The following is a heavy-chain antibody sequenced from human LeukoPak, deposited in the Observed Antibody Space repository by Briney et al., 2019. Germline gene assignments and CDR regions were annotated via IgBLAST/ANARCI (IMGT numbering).Heavy chain of an antibody. CDR2: IYYSGST. CDR1: GGSISSSSYY. V-gene: IGHV4-39*01. Sequence: PSETLSLTCTVSGGSISSSSYYWGWIRQPPGKGLEWIRSIYYSGSTYYNPSLKSRVTISVDTSKNQFSLKLSSVTAADTAVYYCATSHCSSTSCTEDYWGQGTLVTVSS. CDR3: ATSHCSSTSCTEDY. D-gene: IGHD2-2*01. J-gene: IGHJ4*02.